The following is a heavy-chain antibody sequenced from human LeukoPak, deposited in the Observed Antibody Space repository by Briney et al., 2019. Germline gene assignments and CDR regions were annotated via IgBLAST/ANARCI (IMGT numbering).Heavy chain of an antibody. J-gene: IGHJ3*01. CDR3: TRDSGLGNDAFDV. Sequence: SQTLSLTCAISGDSVSSNSAAWDWIRQSPSRGLEWLGRTYYRSKWFYDYAVSVKSRITINPDTSRNQFSLLLNSVTPEDTAVYYCTRDSGLGNDAFDVWGQGTMVTVSS. CDR2: TYYRSKWFY. CDR1: GDSVSSNSAA. V-gene: IGHV6-1*01. D-gene: IGHD3-10*01.